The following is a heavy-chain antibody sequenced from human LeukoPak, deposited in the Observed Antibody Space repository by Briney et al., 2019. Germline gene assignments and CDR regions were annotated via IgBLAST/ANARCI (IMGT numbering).Heavy chain of an antibody. V-gene: IGHV4-59*08. J-gene: IGHJ4*02. CDR1: GGSINDYY. D-gene: IGHD5-12*01. CDR3: ARSFYSGYEGNPGY. CDR2: IYYSGST. Sequence: PSETLSLTCTVSGGSINDYYWSWIRQPPGKGLEWIGYIYYSGSTNYNPSLKSRVTISVDTSKNQFSLKLSSVTAADTAVYYCARSFYSGYEGNPGYWGQGTLVTVSS.